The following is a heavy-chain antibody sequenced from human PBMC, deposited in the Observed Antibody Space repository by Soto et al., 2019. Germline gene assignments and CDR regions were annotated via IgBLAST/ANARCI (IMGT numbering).Heavy chain of an antibody. CDR2: IYYSGST. V-gene: IGHV4-39*01. CDR3: ERVKPSNGMDV. J-gene: IGHJ6*02. Sequence: ETLPLTCTVSGGSISSSSYYWGWIRQPPGKGLEWIGSIYYSGSTYYNPSLKSRVTISVDTSKNQFSLKLSSVTAADTAVYYCERVKPSNGMDVWGQGTTVTVYS. CDR1: GGSISSSSYY.